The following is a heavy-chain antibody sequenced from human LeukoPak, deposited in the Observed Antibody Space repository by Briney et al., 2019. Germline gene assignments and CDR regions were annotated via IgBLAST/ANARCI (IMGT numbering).Heavy chain of an antibody. CDR2: INHGGST. CDR3: ARDRVGNAFDI. Sequence: SGTLSLTCAVYGGSFSGYYWTWIRQPPGKGLEWIGEINHGGSTNYNPSLKSRVTISVDTSKNQFSLKLSSVTAADTAVYYCARDRVGNAFDIWGQGTMVTVSS. J-gene: IGHJ3*02. D-gene: IGHD3-10*01. V-gene: IGHV4-34*01. CDR1: GGSFSGYY.